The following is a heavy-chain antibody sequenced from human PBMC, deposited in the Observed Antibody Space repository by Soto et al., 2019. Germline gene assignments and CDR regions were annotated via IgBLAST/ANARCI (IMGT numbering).Heavy chain of an antibody. J-gene: IGHJ3*02. V-gene: IGHV1-18*04. D-gene: IGHD1-26*01. CDR1: GYTFTSYG. CDR2: ISPYSGST. Sequence: GASVKVSCKASGYTFTSYGISCVRQAPGQGLEWMGWISPYSGSTNYAQKLQRRVTMTRDTSISTAYMELSRLRSDHTAQYYCAREYRGGLRQDAFYIWGQGTMVTVSS. CDR3: AREYRGGLRQDAFYI.